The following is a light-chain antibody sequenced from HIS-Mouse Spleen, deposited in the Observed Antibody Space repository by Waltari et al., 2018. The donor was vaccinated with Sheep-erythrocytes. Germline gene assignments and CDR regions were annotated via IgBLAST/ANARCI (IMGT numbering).Light chain of an antibody. V-gene: IGKV1-39*01. CDR2: AAS. Sequence: DIQMTQSPSSLSASVGDRVTITCRASQSISSYLNWYQQKPGKAPKLLIYAASSLQSGVPSRFSGSGSGTDFTLTISSLQPEDFVTYYCQQFNNYPRTFGQGTKVEIK. CDR3: QQFNNYPRT. J-gene: IGKJ1*01. CDR1: QSISSY.